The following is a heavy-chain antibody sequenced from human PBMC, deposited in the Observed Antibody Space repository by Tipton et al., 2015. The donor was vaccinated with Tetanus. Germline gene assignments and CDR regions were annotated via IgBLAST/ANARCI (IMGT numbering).Heavy chain of an antibody. CDR1: GSNFIRHF. V-gene: IGHV1-2*02. D-gene: IGHD2/OR15-2a*01. J-gene: IGHJ6*02. CDR2: INPASGAT. CDR3: AQETSATFYNYGMGV. Sequence: QSGPEVKKPGASVRVSCKTSGSNFIRHFVQWVRLAPGQGLQWVGWINPASGATNYAQSFQARIAMTRDTSIYTVYMELSGLRSDDTAVYYCAQETSATFYNYGMGVWGQGTSVIVSS.